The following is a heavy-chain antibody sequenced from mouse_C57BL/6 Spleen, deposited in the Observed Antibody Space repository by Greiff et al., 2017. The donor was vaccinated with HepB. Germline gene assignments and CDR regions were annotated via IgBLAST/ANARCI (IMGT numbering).Heavy chain of an antibody. Sequence: VMLVESGPGLVAPSQSLSITCTVSGFSFTSYGVHWVRQPPGKGLEWLVVIWSDGSTTYNSALKSRLSISKDNSKSQVFLKMNSLQTDDTAMYYCARHFSGGYAMDYWGQGTSVTVSS. D-gene: IGHD3-2*02. J-gene: IGHJ4*01. CDR3: ARHFSGGYAMDY. CDR1: GFSFTSYG. V-gene: IGHV2-6-1*01. CDR2: IWSDGST.